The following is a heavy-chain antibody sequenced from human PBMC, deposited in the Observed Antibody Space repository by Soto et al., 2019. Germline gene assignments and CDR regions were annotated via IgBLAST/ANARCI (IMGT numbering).Heavy chain of an antibody. V-gene: IGHV4-59*08. J-gene: IGHJ4*02. CDR2: IYYSGST. Sequence: QVQLQESGPGLVKPSETLSLTCTVSGGSNSSYYWSWIRQPPGKGLEWIGYIYYSGSTNYNPSLKSRVTISVDTSKNQFSLKLSSVTAADTAVYYCARSSLWFGEIADDYWGQGTLVTVSS. CDR1: GGSNSSYY. CDR3: ARSSLWFGEIADDY. D-gene: IGHD3-10*01.